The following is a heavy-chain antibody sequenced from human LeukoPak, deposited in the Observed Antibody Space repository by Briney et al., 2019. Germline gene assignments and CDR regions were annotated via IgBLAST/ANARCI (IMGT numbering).Heavy chain of an antibody. CDR2: MNPNSGNT. CDR3: ARDYYGSGGDDY. CDR1: GYTFTSYD. V-gene: IGHV1-8*01. J-gene: IGHJ4*02. Sequence: ASVKVSCKASGYTFTSYDINWVRQATGQGLEWMGWMNPNSGNTGYAQKFQGRVTMTRNTSISTAYMELSSLRSEDTAVYYCARDYYGSGGDDYWGQGTLVTVSS. D-gene: IGHD3-10*01.